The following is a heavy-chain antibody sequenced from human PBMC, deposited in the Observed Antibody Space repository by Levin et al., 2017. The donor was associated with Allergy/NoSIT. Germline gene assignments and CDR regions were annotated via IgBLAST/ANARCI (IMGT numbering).Heavy chain of an antibody. CDR1: GFTFNDYA. J-gene: IGHJ4*02. Sequence: SLKISCAASGFTFNDYAMHWVRQAPGKGLEWVSGITWNSGNIGYADSVKGRFTISRDNAKNSLYLQMNSLRAEDTALYYCAKGSRRGWSISWFDYWGQGTLVTVSS. V-gene: IGHV3-9*01. CDR3: AKGSRRGWSISWFDY. CDR2: ITWNSGNI. D-gene: IGHD6-13*01.